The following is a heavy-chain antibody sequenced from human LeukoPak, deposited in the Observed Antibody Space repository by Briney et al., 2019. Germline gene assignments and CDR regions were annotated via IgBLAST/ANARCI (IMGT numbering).Heavy chain of an antibody. Sequence: SETLSLTCAVSGYSISSGYYWGWIRQPPGKGLEWIGSIYHSGSTYYNPSLKSRVTISVDTSKNQFSLKLSSVTAADTAVYYCARRLTYYDFWSGHHPGSYYMDVWGKGTTVTVSS. V-gene: IGHV4-38-2*01. D-gene: IGHD3-3*01. CDR2: IYHSGST. CDR1: GYSISSGYY. J-gene: IGHJ6*03. CDR3: ARRLTYYDFWSGHHPGSYYMDV.